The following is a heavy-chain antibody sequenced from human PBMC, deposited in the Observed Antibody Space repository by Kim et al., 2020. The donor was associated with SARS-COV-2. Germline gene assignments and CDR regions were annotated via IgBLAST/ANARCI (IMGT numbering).Heavy chain of an antibody. J-gene: IGHJ4*01. D-gene: IGHD3-10*02. CDR2: INSDGSIT. V-gene: IGHV3-74*03. CDR1: GFTFSSYW. CDR3: ARRFYVLGCNDY. Sequence: GGSLRLSCAASGFTFSSYWMHWVRQAPGRGLEWVSRINSDGSITTYGDSMKGRFTTSRDNAQNTLYLQMHSRRAEDTAVYFCARRFYVLGCNDYWGHGTLVTGSS.